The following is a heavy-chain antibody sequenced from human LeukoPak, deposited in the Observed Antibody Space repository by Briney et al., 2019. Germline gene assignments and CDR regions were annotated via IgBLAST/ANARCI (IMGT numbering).Heavy chain of an antibody. V-gene: IGHV3-23*01. CDR3: AKDHYSIRYLTIDY. CDR1: GFTFSSYA. D-gene: IGHD6-13*01. J-gene: IGHJ4*02. Sequence: GGSLRLSCAASGFTFSSYAMSWVRQAPGKGLEWVSVISGSGDTTNYADSVKGRFTISRDNSKNTLYLQMNSLRAEDTAVYYCAKDHYSIRYLTIDYWGQGTLVTVSS. CDR2: ISGSGDTT.